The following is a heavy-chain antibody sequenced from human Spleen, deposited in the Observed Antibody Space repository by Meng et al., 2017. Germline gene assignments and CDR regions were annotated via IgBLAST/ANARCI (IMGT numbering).Heavy chain of an antibody. Sequence: QVQLQGSGPGLVKPSDTLSLTCAVSGYSISSSDYYWSWIRQPPGKGLEWIGYIYYSGSTSYNPSLKSRVTISVDTSKNQFSLKLSSVTAADTAVYYCARLTPAIDYWGQGTLVTVSS. CDR2: IYYSGST. CDR3: ARLTPAIDY. V-gene: IGHV4-30-4*02. CDR1: GYSISSSDYY. D-gene: IGHD4-23*01. J-gene: IGHJ4*02.